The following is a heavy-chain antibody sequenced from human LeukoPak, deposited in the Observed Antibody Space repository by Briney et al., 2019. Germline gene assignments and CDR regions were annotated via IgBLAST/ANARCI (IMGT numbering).Heavy chain of an antibody. Sequence: GGSLRLSCAASGFTIDGYTLSWVRQAPGKGLEWVASITSGSNFADYGDSVKGRFTISRDNAQNSLYVQMNSLRAEDTAVYYCATQPELPGWFDSWGQGTLVTVSS. CDR3: ATQPELPGWFDS. J-gene: IGHJ5*01. D-gene: IGHD1-14*01. V-gene: IGHV3-21*01. CDR1: GFTIDGYT. CDR2: ITSGSNFA.